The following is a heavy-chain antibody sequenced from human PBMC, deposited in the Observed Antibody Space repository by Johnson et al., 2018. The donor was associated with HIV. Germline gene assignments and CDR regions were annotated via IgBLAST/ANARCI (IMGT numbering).Heavy chain of an antibody. CDR3: AREWERLRSAFDI. Sequence: QMLLVESGGGVVQPGRSLRLSCAASGFTFSSYGMHWVRQAPGKGLEWVAVIWYDGSNKYYADSVKGRFTISRDNSKNTLYLQMNSLRAEDTAVYYCAREWERLRSAFDIWGQGTMVTVSS. D-gene: IGHD1-26*01. V-gene: IGHV3-30*19. CDR2: IWYDGSNK. CDR1: GFTFSSYG. J-gene: IGHJ3*02.